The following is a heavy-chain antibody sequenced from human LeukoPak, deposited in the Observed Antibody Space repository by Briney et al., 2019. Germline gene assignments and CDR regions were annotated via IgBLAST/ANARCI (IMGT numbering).Heavy chain of an antibody. CDR2: ISTYNGDT. J-gene: IGHJ4*02. CDR3: ARVFSAAIRTDY. V-gene: IGHV1-18*04. Sequence: GPVQVSCKASGSTFTSFGITWVRQAPGQGLEWMGWISTYNGDTNYAQKLQGRVTMTTDTSTSTAYMELRGLRSDDTAVYYCARVFSAAIRTDYWGQGTLVTVSS. CDR1: GSTFTSFG. D-gene: IGHD2-2*01.